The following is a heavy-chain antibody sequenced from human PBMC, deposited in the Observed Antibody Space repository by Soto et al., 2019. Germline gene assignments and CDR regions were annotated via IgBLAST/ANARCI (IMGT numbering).Heavy chain of an antibody. Sequence: QAHLVQSGAEVKKPGASVKVSCRAFGYRFTDYYLHWVRQAPGQGLDWMGWIKPSTGGASYAEKFQAGVIMTSDTSMNTVYMEMSNLTSDDTALYFCARGAPSHYYFFALDVWGPGTLVTVSS. CDR1: GYRFTDYY. D-gene: IGHD1-26*01. V-gene: IGHV1-2*02. CDR2: IKPSTGGA. J-gene: IGHJ4*02. CDR3: ARGAPSHYYFFALDV.